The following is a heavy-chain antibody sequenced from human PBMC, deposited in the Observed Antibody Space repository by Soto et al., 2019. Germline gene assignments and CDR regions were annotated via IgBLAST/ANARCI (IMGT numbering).Heavy chain of an antibody. CDR1: GGTFSSYA. Sequence: GASVKVSCKASGGTFSSYAISWVRQAPGQGLEWMGGIIPIFGAANYAQKFQGRVTITADESTSTAYMELSSLRSEDTAVYYCALGVTGVVIIPSWFHPWGQGTLVTVSS. V-gene: IGHV1-69*13. D-gene: IGHD3-3*01. J-gene: IGHJ5*02. CDR3: ALGVTGVVIIPSWFHP. CDR2: IIPIFGAA.